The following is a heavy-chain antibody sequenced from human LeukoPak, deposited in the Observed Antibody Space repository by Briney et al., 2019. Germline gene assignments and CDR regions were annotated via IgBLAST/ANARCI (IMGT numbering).Heavy chain of an antibody. CDR3: ARDGGGGLDY. V-gene: IGHV3-21*01. J-gene: IGHJ4*02. CDR2: ISISSNYI. D-gene: IGHD2-15*01. CDR1: GFTFSRYA. Sequence: PGGSLRLSCAASGFTFSRYAMNWVRQAPEKGLEWVSCISISSNYIYYPDSVKGRFTISRDNAKNSLYLQMNSLRAEDTAVYYCARDGGGGLDYWGQGTLVTVSS.